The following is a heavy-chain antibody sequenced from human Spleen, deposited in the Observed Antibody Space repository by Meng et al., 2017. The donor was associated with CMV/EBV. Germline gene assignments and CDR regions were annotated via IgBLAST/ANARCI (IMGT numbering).Heavy chain of an antibody. Sequence: GESLKISCTASGFTFDDYIMHWVRQTPGKGLEWVSIISWDGGRANYADSVKGRFTVSRDNNKNSLYLQMDSLTTEDTALYYCAKDKHTSGWPYYFDSWGQGTLVTVSS. V-gene: IGHV3-43*01. CDR3: AKDKHTSGWPYYFDS. D-gene: IGHD6-19*01. J-gene: IGHJ4*02. CDR2: ISWDGGRA. CDR1: GFTFDDYI.